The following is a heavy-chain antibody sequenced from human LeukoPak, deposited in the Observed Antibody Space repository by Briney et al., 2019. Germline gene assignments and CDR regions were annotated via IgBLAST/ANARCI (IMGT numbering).Heavy chain of an antibody. Sequence: PSETLSPTCSVSGDSLSSGGHYWSWIRQHPVMGLEWIGHIHSSGVTYYNPSLKSRTTISVDTSKNQFSLRMSSVTAADMALYYCARLSVAAVGRLNYFDPWGQGTLVTVSS. D-gene: IGHD6-13*01. CDR2: IHSSGVT. CDR3: ARLSVAAVGRLNYFDP. CDR1: GDSLSSGGHY. J-gene: IGHJ5*02. V-gene: IGHV4-31*03.